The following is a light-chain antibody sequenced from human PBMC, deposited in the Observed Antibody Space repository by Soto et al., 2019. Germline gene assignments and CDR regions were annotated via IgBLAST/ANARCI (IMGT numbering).Light chain of an antibody. CDR1: QSISAS. V-gene: IGKV1-39*01. CDR3: QQSYGVPYT. J-gene: IGKJ2*01. Sequence: DIQMTQSPSSLSASVGDRVTITCRASQSISASLNWYQQRPGKAPKLLLFAASSLQPGVPSRFSGSGSGTDFTLTISSLHREDFATYYCQQSYGVPYTFGQGTKLGIK. CDR2: AAS.